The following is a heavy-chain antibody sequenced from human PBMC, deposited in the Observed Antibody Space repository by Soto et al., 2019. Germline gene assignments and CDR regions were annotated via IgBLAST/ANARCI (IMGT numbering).Heavy chain of an antibody. D-gene: IGHD3-3*01. CDR2: IYYSGST. V-gene: IGHV4-39*01. Sequence: TSETLSLTCTVSGGSISSSSYYWGWIRQPPGKGLEWIGSIYYSGSTYYNPSLKSRVTISVDTSKNQFSLKLSSVTAADTAVYYCARLYDFWSGYYFDYWGQGTLVTVSS. CDR1: GGSISSSSYY. J-gene: IGHJ4*02. CDR3: ARLYDFWSGYYFDY.